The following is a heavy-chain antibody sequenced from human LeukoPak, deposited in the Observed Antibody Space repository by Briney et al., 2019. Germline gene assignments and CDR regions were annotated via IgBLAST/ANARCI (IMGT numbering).Heavy chain of an antibody. J-gene: IGHJ4*02. D-gene: IGHD6-19*01. CDR2: INPNSGGT. V-gene: IGHV1-2*02. CDR3: ARVSSSGWYSFDY. CDR1: GYTFTGYY. Sequence: GASVKVSCKASGYTFTGYYMYWVRQAPGQGLEWMRWINPNSGGTNYAQKFQGRVTMTRDTSISTAYMELSRLRSDDTAVYYCARVSSSGWYSFDYWGQGTLVTVSS.